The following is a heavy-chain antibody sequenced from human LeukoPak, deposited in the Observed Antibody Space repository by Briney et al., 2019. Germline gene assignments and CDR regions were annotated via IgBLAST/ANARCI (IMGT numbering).Heavy chain of an antibody. D-gene: IGHD3-10*01. CDR1: GGTFSSYA. J-gene: IGHJ6*03. CDR2: IIPIFGTA. V-gene: IGHV1-69*05. Sequence: ASVKVSCKASGGTFSSYAISWVRQAPGQGLEWMGGIIPIFGTANYAQKFQGRVTITTDESTSTAYMELSSLRSEDTAVYYCARGSGSYSYYYYYYMDVWGKGTTVTVSS. CDR3: ARGSGSYSYYYYYYMDV.